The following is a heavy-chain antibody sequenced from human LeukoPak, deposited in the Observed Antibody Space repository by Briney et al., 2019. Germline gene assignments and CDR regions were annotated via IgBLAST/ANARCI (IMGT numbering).Heavy chain of an antibody. J-gene: IGHJ4*02. V-gene: IGHV4-39*01. Sequence: SETLSLTCTVSGGSISSSSYYWGWIRQPPGKGLEWIGSIYYSGSTYYNPSLKSRVTISVDTSKNQFSLKLSSVTDADTALYYCARPDYGGTDYWGQGTLVTVSS. D-gene: IGHD4-23*01. CDR1: GGSISSSSYY. CDR3: ARPDYGGTDY. CDR2: IYYSGST.